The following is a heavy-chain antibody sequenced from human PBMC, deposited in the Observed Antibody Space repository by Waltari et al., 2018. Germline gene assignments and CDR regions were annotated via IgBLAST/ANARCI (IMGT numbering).Heavy chain of an antibody. Sequence: QVHLVQSGAEVRKPGASVKVSCKGSGYTFSGYYIQWLRQDPGQGLEWMGWINPNTGGTKLAKKCQGRVTMTRDTSINTVYMELSSLGSDDTAIYYCARDLYDSRVPGDYFDYWGQGTLVTVSS. CDR1: GYTFSGYY. CDR3: ARDLYDSRVPGDYFDY. CDR2: INPNTGGT. J-gene: IGHJ4*02. D-gene: IGHD3-16*01. V-gene: IGHV1-2*02.